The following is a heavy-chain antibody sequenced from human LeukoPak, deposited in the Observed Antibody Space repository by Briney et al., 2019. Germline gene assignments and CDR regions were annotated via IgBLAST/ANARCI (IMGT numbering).Heavy chain of an antibody. V-gene: IGHV4-59*01. Sequence: SETLSLTCTVSGGSISSYYWSWIRQPPGKGLEWIGYIYYSGSTNYNPSLKSRVTISVDTSKNQFSLKLSSVTAADTAVYYCARRTLYGDYFDYWGQGTLVTVSP. CDR2: IYYSGST. J-gene: IGHJ4*02. CDR1: GGSISSYY. D-gene: IGHD4-17*01. CDR3: ARRTLYGDYFDY.